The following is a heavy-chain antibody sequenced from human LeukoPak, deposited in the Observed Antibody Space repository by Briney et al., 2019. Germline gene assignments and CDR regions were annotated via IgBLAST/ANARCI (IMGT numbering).Heavy chain of an antibody. V-gene: IGHV5-10-1*01. J-gene: IGHJ4*02. Sequence: RGESLKISCQGSGYSFTSYWISWVRQLPGKGLEWMGRIDPSDSYTTYSPSFQGHVTISADKSISTAYLQWTSLKASDSAMYYCARRAEDSNGWYVTAYWGQGTLVTVSS. CDR3: ARRAEDSNGWYVTAY. D-gene: IGHD6-19*01. CDR2: IDPSDSYT. CDR1: GYSFTSYW.